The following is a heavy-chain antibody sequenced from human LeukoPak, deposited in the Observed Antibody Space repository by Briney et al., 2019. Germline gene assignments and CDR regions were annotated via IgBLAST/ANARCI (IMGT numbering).Heavy chain of an antibody. V-gene: IGHV1-69*05. J-gene: IGHJ2*01. CDR3: ARRYCSSTSCFYWYFDL. Sequence: ASVKVSCKASGGTFSSYAISWVRQAPGQGLEWMGRIIPIFGTANYAQKFQGRVTITTDESTSTAYMELSSLRSEDTAVYYCARRYCSSTSCFYWYFDLWGRGTLVTVSS. D-gene: IGHD2-2*01. CDR2: IIPIFGTA. CDR1: GGTFSSYA.